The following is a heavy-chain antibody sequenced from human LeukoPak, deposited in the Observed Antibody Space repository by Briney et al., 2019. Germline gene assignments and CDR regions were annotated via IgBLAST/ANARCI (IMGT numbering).Heavy chain of an antibody. J-gene: IGHJ5*02. CDR3: ARLSDIVVVPARGWFDP. Sequence: GESLKISCKGSGYSFTSYWIGWVRQMPGKGLEWMWIIYPGDSDTRYSPSFQGQVTISADKSISTAYLQWSSLKASDTAMYYCARLSDIVVVPARGWFDPWGQGTLVTVSS. V-gene: IGHV5-51*01. CDR2: IYPGDSDT. CDR1: GYSFTSYW. D-gene: IGHD2-2*01.